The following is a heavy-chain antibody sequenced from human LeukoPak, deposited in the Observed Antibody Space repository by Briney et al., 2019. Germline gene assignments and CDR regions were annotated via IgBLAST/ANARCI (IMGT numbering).Heavy chain of an antibody. J-gene: IGHJ3*02. CDR1: GFTFSSYG. V-gene: IGHV3-30*18. D-gene: IGHD3-10*01. CDR3: AKVPYYYGSGRYRHAFDI. CDR2: ISYDGSNK. Sequence: GGSLRLSCAASGFTFSSYGMHWVRQAPGKGLEWVAVISYDGSNKYYADSVKGRFTISRDNSKNTLYLQMNSLRAEDTAVYYCAKVPYYYGSGRYRHAFDIWGQGTMVTVSS.